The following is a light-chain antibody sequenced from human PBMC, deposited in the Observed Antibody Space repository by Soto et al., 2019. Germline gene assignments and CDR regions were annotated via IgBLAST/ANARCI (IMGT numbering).Light chain of an antibody. Sequence: EIVLTQSPGTLSLSPGERATLSCRASQSVSSNYLAWYQQKTGQAPRLLIYGASTRATGIPDRFSGSGSGTDFTLTISRLEPEDFAVYYCQLYDNSLYTFGQGTNLDIK. CDR2: GAS. CDR1: QSVSSNY. J-gene: IGKJ2*01. V-gene: IGKV3-20*01. CDR3: QLYDNSLYT.